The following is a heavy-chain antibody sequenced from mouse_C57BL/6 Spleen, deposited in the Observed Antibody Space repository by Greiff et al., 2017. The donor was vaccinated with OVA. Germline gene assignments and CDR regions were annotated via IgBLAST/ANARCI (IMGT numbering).Heavy chain of an antibody. CDR3: ARSGQLRLPFAY. D-gene: IGHD3-2*02. Sequence: EVKLMESGPVLVKPGASVKMSCKASGYTFTDYYMTWVKQSHGKSLEWIGVINPYNGGTSYNQKFKGKATLTVDKSSSTAYMELNSLTSEDSAVYYCARSGQLRLPFAYWGQGTLVTVSA. J-gene: IGHJ3*01. CDR2: INPYNGGT. V-gene: IGHV1-19*01. CDR1: GYTFTDYY.